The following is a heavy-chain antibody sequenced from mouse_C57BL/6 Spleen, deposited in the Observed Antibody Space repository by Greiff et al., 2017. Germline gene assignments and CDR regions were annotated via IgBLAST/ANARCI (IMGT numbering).Heavy chain of an antibody. CDR2: IDPEDGDT. CDR3: TTTVVAPYFAMDD. D-gene: IGHD1-1*01. J-gene: IGHJ4*01. Sequence: VQLQQSGAELVRPGASVKLSCTASGFNIKDYYMHWVKQRPEQGLEWIGRIDPEDGDTEYAPKFQGKATMTADTSSNTAYLQLSSLTSEDTAVYYGTTTVVAPYFAMDDWGQGTSVTVSS. V-gene: IGHV14-1*01. CDR1: GFNIKDYY.